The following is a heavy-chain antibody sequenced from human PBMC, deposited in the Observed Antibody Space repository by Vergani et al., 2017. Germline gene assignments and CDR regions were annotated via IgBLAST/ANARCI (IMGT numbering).Heavy chain of an antibody. D-gene: IGHD3-3*01. Sequence: QVQLVQSGAEVKKPGASVKVSCKASGYTFTSYAMHWVRQAPGQRLEWMGWINAGNGNTKYSQKFQGRVTITRDTSASTAYMELSSLRSEDTAVYYCARGGHTIFGVGIPDYYYMDVWGKGTTVTVSS. J-gene: IGHJ6*03. CDR2: INAGNGNT. CDR1: GYTFTSYA. V-gene: IGHV1-3*01. CDR3: ARGGHTIFGVGIPDYYYMDV.